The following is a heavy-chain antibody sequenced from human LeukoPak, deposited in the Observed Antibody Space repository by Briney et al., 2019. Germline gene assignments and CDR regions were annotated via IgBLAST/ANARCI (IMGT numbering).Heavy chain of an antibody. CDR1: GFTFSSYA. CDR3: TKGYRSSAGYYFDY. V-gene: IGHV3-23*01. D-gene: IGHD6-6*01. J-gene: IGHJ4*02. Sequence: SGGSLRLSCAASGFTFSSYAMSWVRQAPGKGLEWVSAISGSGGSTYYADSVKGRFIISSDNSRNTLYLQMNNLRAEDTAVYYCTKGYRSSAGYYFDYWGQGTLVTVSS. CDR2: ISGSGGST.